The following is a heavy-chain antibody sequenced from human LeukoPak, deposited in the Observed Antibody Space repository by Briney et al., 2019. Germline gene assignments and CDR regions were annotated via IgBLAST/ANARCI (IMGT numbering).Heavy chain of an antibody. D-gene: IGHD3-9*01. J-gene: IGHJ5*02. V-gene: IGHV4-39*01. CDR1: GGSISSSSYY. Sequence: SETLSLTCTVSGGSISSSSYYWGWIRQPPGKGLEWIGSIYYSGSTYYNPSLESRVTISVDTSKNQFSLKLSSVTAADTAVYYCARQDLLTGRVYWFDPWGQGTLVTVSS. CDR3: ARQDLLTGRVYWFDP. CDR2: IYYSGST.